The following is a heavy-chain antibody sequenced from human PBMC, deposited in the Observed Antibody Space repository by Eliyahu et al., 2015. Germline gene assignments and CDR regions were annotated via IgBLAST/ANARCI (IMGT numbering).Heavy chain of an antibody. V-gene: IGHV3-15*05. CDR2: IKPKTEGGTT. J-gene: IGHJ4*02. CDR3: TTLKVFTPGDC. CDR1: ASTINDXW. Sequence: EAQLVESGGGLVEPGGSXXLXGXGPASTINDXWMSLVRQAPGKGLGWVARIKPKTEGGTTDYAPPVKGRFTISRDDSTNTLYLQMNSLKTEDTAVYYCTTLKVFTPGDCWGQGTLVTVSS. D-gene: IGHD3-16*01.